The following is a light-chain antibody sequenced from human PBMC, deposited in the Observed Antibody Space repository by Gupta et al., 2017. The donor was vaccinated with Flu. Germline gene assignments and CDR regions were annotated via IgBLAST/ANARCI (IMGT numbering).Light chain of an antibody. Sequence: QSALTQTASVSGSPGQSITILCTGTSSDVGGYNYVSWYQQHPGKAHKLMIYEVSNRPSGVSNRFSGSKSGNTASLTISGLQAEDEADYYCSSYTSSSTFVFGTGTKVTVL. CDR1: SSDVGGYNY. CDR2: EVS. J-gene: IGLJ1*01. CDR3: SSYTSSSTFV. V-gene: IGLV2-14*01.